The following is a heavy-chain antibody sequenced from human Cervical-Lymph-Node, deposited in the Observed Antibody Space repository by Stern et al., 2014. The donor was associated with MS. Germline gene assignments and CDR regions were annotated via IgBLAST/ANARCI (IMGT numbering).Heavy chain of an antibody. CDR2: IFPRDSNT. J-gene: IGHJ4*02. D-gene: IGHD5-12*01. Sequence: EVHLVESGAEVKKPGESLKISCEASGYLFDDYWIGWVRQMSGRGLELVAIIFPRDSNTRYSPSVQGPVTISADKSISTASLQWSSLRPSDPAMYSGARSPATPSGYDRFDYWGQGALVTVSS. CDR1: GYLFDDYW. CDR3: ARSPATPSGYDRFDY. V-gene: IGHV5-51*03.